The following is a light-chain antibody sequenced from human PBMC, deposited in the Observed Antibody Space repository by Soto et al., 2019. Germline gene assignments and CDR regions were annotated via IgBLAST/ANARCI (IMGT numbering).Light chain of an antibody. CDR2: DAS. CDR1: QGLSSD. Sequence: DIHRTQAPSCMSEAVKDGVTVNCGASQGLSSDLAWYQQKPGKVPKLLIYDASTLQSGVPSRFSGSGFGTDFTLTIRSRHPEDVATYYCLQDYIYPLTFSQGTKVDIK. CDR3: LQDYIYPLT. V-gene: IGKV1-27*01. J-gene: IGKJ1*01.